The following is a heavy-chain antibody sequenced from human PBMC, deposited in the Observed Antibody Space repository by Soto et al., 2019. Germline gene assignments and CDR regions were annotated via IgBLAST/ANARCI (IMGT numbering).Heavy chain of an antibody. D-gene: IGHD5-18*01. CDR2: IDPSDSYT. V-gene: IGHV5-10-1*03. CDR3: ASLYSYGPLFDY. CDR1: GYSFTSYW. J-gene: IGHJ4*02. Sequence: EVQLVQCGAEVKKPGESLRISCKGSGYSFTSYWISWVRQMPGKGLEWMGRIDPSDSYTNYSPSFQGHVTISADKSISTAYLQWSSLKASDTAMYCCASLYSYGPLFDYWGQGTLVTVSS.